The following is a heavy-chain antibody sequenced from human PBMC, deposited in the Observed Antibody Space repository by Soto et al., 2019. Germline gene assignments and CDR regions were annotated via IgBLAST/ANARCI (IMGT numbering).Heavy chain of an antibody. CDR1: GGTFSSYA. CDR2: IIPIFGTA. J-gene: IGHJ5*02. V-gene: IGHV1-69*13. D-gene: IGHD3-10*01. CDR3: ARDLYHYGSGGNNWFDP. Sequence: ASVKVSCKASGGTFSSYAISWVRQAPGQGLEWIGGIIPIFGTANYAQKFQGRVTITADESTSTAYMELSSLRSEDTAVYYCARDLYHYGSGGNNWFDPWGQGTLVTVSS.